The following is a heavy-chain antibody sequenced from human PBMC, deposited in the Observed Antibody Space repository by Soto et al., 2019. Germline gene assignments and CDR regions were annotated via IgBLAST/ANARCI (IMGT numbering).Heavy chain of an antibody. CDR2: IYHSGST. Sequence: QVQLQESGPGLVKSSQTLSLTCTVSGGSISSGGNYWSWIRQHPGKGLEWIGYIYHSGSTYYNPSLKSRVTISVDTSKNQFSLKLNSVTAADTAVYYCARARMVRGVIYYYGMDVWGQGNTVTVSS. V-gene: IGHV4-31*03. D-gene: IGHD3-10*01. CDR3: ARARMVRGVIYYYGMDV. J-gene: IGHJ6*02. CDR1: GGSISSGGNY.